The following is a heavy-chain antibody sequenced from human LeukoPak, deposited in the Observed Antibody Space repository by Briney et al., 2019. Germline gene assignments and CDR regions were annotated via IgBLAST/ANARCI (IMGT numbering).Heavy chain of an antibody. J-gene: IGHJ4*02. CDR1: GFTFFNYW. V-gene: IGHV3-7*03. CDR2: INLEGSQK. D-gene: IGHD1-26*01. Sequence: PGGSLRLSCAASGFTFFNYWMSWVRQAPGKGLEWVANINLEGSQKYYVDSLKGRFTISRDNSKNTLYLQMNSLRAEDTAVYYCARGREWELLPTPIDYWGQGTLVTVSS. CDR3: ARGREWELLPTPIDY.